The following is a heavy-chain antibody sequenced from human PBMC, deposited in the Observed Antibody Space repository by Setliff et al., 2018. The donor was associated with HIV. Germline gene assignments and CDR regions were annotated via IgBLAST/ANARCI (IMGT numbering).Heavy chain of an antibody. V-gene: IGHV3-48*03. CDR3: ARARDDSYGSGSYYKGMDV. D-gene: IGHD3-10*01. Sequence: GGSLRLSCAASGFTFSSSEMNWVRQAPGKGLEWVSYISSSSNTIHYADSVKGRFTISRDSAKNSLYLQMNSLRAEDTALYYCARARDDSYGSGSYYKGMDVWGQGTTVTVSS. J-gene: IGHJ6*02. CDR2: ISSSSNTI. CDR1: GFTFSSSE.